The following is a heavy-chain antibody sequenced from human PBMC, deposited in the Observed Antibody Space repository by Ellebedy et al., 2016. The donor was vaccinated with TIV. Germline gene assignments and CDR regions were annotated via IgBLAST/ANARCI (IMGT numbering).Heavy chain of an antibody. D-gene: IGHD2-15*01. V-gene: IGHV7-4-1*02. CDR2: INSNTGNP. CDR3: AREDFSCSGGTCFFDY. CDR1: GYTLTSNA. Sequence: AASVKVSCKASGYTLTSNAMNWVRQAPGQGLEWMGWINSNTGNPTYAQGFTGRFVFSLDTSVNTAYLQISSLKAEDTAVYYCAREDFSCSGGTCFFDYWGQGTLVTVSS. J-gene: IGHJ4*02.